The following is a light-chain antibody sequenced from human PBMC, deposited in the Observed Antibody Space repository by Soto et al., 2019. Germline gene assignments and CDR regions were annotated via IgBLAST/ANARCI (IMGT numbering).Light chain of an antibody. V-gene: IGKV3-11*01. Sequence: EIVLTQSPATLSLSPGERATLSCRASQSVSSYLAWYQQQPGQAPRLLVYDASNRATGIPVRFSGSGSGTDFTLTISSLEREDFAVYYCQERSDWYAFGQGTKLELK. J-gene: IGKJ2*01. CDR3: QERSDWYA. CDR2: DAS. CDR1: QSVSSY.